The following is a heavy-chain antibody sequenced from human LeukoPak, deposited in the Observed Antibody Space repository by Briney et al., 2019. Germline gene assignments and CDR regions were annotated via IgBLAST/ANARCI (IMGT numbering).Heavy chain of an antibody. CDR3: ARQIAAAGTFDY. CDR2: IYYSGST. D-gene: IGHD6-13*01. V-gene: IGHV4-59*08. Sequence: SETLSLTCTVSGGSISSYYWSWVRQPPGKGLEWIGYIYYSGSTNYNPSLKSRVTISVDTSKNQFSLKLSSVTATDTAVYYCARQIAAAGTFDYWGQGTLVTVSS. J-gene: IGHJ4*02. CDR1: GGSISSYY.